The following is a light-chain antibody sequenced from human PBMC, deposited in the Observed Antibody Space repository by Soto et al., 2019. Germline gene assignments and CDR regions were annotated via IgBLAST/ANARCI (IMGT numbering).Light chain of an antibody. CDR3: SSYTSSSTYV. CDR2: DVS. Sequence: QSALTQPASVSGSPGQSITISCTGSNSDVGGYNYVSWYQQHPGKAPKLLICDVSNRPSGVSNRFSGSKSGNTASLTISGLHAEDEADYYCSSYTSSSTYVFGTGTKLTVL. CDR1: NSDVGGYNY. V-gene: IGLV2-14*03. J-gene: IGLJ1*01.